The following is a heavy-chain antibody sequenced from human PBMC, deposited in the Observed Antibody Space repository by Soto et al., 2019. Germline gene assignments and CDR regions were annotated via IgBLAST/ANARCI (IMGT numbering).Heavy chain of an antibody. V-gene: IGHV1-18*04. Sequence: QVQLVQSGAEVTKPGASVKVSCKASGYSFATYGFSWVRQAPGQGLECVGWISAHNGDTHYSQKFQGRVTLTTDTSTNTGYMELRSLTSDDTAVYFCATEPIYYNDGSGYYPLGHWGQGTLVTVAS. J-gene: IGHJ4*02. CDR1: GYSFATYG. CDR2: ISAHNGDT. CDR3: ATEPIYYNDGSGYYPLGH. D-gene: IGHD3-22*01.